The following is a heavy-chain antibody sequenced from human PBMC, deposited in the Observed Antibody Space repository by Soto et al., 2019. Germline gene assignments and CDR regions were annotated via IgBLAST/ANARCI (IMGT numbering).Heavy chain of an antibody. J-gene: IGHJ6*03. D-gene: IGHD1-26*01. V-gene: IGHV3-20*04. CDR3: ARGGATARSYFYMDV. CDR2: VNWDGGTT. Sequence: EVRLVESGGGAVRPGGSLRLSCEASGFTFDDYGMTWVRQAPGKGLAWVSGVNWDGGTTGYADSVKGRFTISKDNAKNQLFLQMNSLRADDTAFYYCARGGATARSYFYMDVWANGTTVTV. CDR1: GFTFDDYG.